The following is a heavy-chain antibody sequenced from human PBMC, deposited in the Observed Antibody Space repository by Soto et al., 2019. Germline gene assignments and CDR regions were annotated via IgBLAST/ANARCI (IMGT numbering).Heavy chain of an antibody. Sequence: SVKVSCKASGGTFSSYTISWVRQAPGQGLEWMGRIIPILGIANYAQKFQGRVTITADKSTSTAYMELSSLRSEDTAVYQCARDRYSYTDASGNYWVSNYFDLWGQGTLVTVSS. V-gene: IGHV1-69*04. CDR3: ARDRYSYTDASGNYWVSNYFDL. CDR1: GGTFSSYT. D-gene: IGHD3-10*01. J-gene: IGHJ5*02. CDR2: IIPILGIA.